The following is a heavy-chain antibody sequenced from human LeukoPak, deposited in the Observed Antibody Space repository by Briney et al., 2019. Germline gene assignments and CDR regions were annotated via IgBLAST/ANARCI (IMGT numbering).Heavy chain of an antibody. V-gene: IGHV3-21*04. D-gene: IGHD3-3*01. CDR2: ISSSSSYI. CDR3: AKLSQNDFWSGYSAPPLL. Sequence: GGSLRLSCAASGFTFSSYSMNWVRQAPGKGLEWVSSISSSSSYIHYADSVKGRFTISRDNAKNSLYLQMNSLRAEDTAVYYCAKLSQNDFWSGYSAPPLLWGQGTLVTVSS. CDR1: GFTFSSYS. J-gene: IGHJ4*02.